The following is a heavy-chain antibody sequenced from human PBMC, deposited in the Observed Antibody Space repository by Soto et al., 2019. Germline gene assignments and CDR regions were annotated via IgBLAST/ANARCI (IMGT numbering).Heavy chain of an antibody. J-gene: IGHJ6*02. D-gene: IGHD6-19*01. CDR1: GYTFTDYY. Sequence: GASVKVSCKASGYTFTDYYMHWVRQAPGQGLEWMGWINPNSGGTNYAQKVQGRVTMTRDTSISTAYMELNRLRSDDTAVYYCARDQSPSSGWPGMDVWGQGTTVTVSS. CDR2: INPNSGGT. CDR3: ARDQSPSSGWPGMDV. V-gene: IGHV1-2*02.